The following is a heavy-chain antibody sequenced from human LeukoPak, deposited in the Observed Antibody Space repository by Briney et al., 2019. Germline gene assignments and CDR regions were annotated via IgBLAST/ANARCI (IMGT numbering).Heavy chain of an antibody. CDR1: GFTFSGYA. V-gene: IGHV3-23*01. D-gene: IGHD2-15*01. CDR2: INAFGART. J-gene: IGHJ4*02. CDR3: AKVAQGYCSGSSCYYFDY. Sequence: GGSLRLSCEASGFTFSGYAMSWVRQAPGKGLEWVSSINAFGARTYYADCVKGRFTISRDNSKNTLYLQMNSLRAEDTALYYCAKVAQGYCSGSSCYYFDYGGQGTLVTVSS.